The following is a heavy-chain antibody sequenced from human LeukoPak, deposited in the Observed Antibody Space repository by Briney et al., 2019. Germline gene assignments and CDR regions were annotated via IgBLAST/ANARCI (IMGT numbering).Heavy chain of an antibody. V-gene: IGHV3-11*01. CDR2: ISSSGSTI. Sequence: GGSLRLSCAASGFTFSDYYMSWIRQAPGKGLEWVSYISSSGSTIYYADSVKGRFTISRDNAKNSLYLQMNSLRAEDTAVYYCASFPMITFGGVIYDYFDHWGQGTLVTVSS. CDR1: GFTFSDYY. J-gene: IGHJ4*02. CDR3: ASFPMITFGGVIYDYFDH. D-gene: IGHD3-16*02.